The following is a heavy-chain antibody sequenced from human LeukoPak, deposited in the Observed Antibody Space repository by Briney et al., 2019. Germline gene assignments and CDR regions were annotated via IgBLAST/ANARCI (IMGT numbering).Heavy chain of an antibody. J-gene: IGHJ5*02. Sequence: SETLSLTCTVSGGSINSNYLSWIRQPPGKGLEWIGYISNSGSSNYNPSLKSRVVMSVDTSKTQFSLKLTSVTAADTAVYYCARGRSSVDPWGQGTLVTVSS. CDR3: ARGRSSVDP. V-gene: IGHV4-59*01. CDR1: GGSINSNY. CDR2: ISNSGSS.